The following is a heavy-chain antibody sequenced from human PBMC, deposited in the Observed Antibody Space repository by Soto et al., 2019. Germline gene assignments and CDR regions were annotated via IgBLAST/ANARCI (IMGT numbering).Heavy chain of an antibody. Sequence: SCPTLVIRTESLTLTCTFSGFSLSTSGVGVGWIRQPPGKALEWLALIYWDDDKRYRPSLESRLTISKDTSKNQVVLTMTNMDPVDTATYYCARDLVVVAATNYYYYGMDVWGQGTTVTVSS. J-gene: IGHJ6*02. CDR1: GFSLSTSGVG. CDR2: IYWDDDK. V-gene: IGHV2-5*02. D-gene: IGHD2-15*01. CDR3: ARDLVVVAATNYYYYGMDV.